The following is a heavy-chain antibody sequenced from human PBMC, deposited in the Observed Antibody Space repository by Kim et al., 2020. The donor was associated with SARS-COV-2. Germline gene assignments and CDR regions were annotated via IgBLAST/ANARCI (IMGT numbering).Heavy chain of an antibody. J-gene: IGHJ4*02. D-gene: IGHD5-12*01. CDR3: AREMATIGGFGY. V-gene: IGHV4-59*08. Sequence: SETLSLTCTVSGGSISSYYWSWIRQPPGKGLEWIGYIYYSGSTNYNPSLKSRVTISVDTSKNQFSLKLSSVTAADTAVYYCAREMATIGGFGYWGQGTLVTVSS. CDR1: GGSISSYY. CDR2: IYYSGST.